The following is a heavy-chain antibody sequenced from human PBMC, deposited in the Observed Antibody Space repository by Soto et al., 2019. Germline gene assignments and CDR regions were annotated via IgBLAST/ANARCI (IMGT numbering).Heavy chain of an antibody. CDR2: VFNDESSI. V-gene: IGHV3-30-3*01. Sequence: LRLSCAASGFTFSNAWMSWVRQAPGKGLEWVAVVFNDESSISYADSVKGRFTISRDNSRNTLYLQMTSLRLEDTALYYCATGAAYYYDTSRYWGQGTLVTVSS. J-gene: IGHJ4*02. CDR3: ATGAAYYYDTSRY. CDR1: GFTFSNAW. D-gene: IGHD3-22*01.